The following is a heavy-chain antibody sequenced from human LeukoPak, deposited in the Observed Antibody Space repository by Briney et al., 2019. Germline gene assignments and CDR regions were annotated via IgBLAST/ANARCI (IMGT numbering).Heavy chain of an antibody. J-gene: IGHJ5*02. CDR2: IFSNDEK. D-gene: IGHD2-15*01. Sequence: ESGPTLVNPTETLTLTCTVSGFSLSNAGMGVSWIRPPPGKALEWLAHIFSNDEKSYSTSLKSRLTISKDTSKSQVVLTMTNMDPVDTATYYCARTGYCSGDSCYNWFDPWGQGTLVTVSS. V-gene: IGHV2-26*01. CDR1: GFSLSNAGMG. CDR3: ARTGYCSGDSCYNWFDP.